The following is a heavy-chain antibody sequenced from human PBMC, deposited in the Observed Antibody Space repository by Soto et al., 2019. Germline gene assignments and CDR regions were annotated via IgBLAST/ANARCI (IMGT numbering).Heavy chain of an antibody. CDR1: GFTFSTFA. V-gene: IGHV3-23*01. D-gene: IGHD1-26*01. CDR3: AKSGPTNYFDF. CDR2: ITGGSGFT. Sequence: LRLSCAASGFTFSTFAMNWVRQAPGKGLEWVSGITGGSGFTFYADSVKGRFTISRDDSENTLFLQMSSLRAEDTAKYYCAKSGPTNYFDFWGQ. J-gene: IGHJ4*02.